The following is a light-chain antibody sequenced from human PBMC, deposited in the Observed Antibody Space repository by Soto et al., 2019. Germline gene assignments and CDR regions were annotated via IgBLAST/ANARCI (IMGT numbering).Light chain of an antibody. CDR1: SSDVGSYNL. CDR3: CSYAGSRTYVV. V-gene: IGLV2-23*01. J-gene: IGLJ2*01. CDR2: EGS. Sequence: QSALTQPASVSGSPGQSITISCTGTSSDVGSYNLVSWYQQHPGKAPKLMIYEGSKRPSGVSNRFSCSKSGNTASLTISRLQAEDEADYYCCSYAGSRTYVVFGGGTKLTVL.